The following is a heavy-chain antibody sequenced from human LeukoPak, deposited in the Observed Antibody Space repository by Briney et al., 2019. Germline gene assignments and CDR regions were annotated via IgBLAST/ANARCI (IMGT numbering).Heavy chain of an antibody. CDR1: GYTFTSYG. J-gene: IGHJ5*02. Sequence: EASVKVSCKASGYTFTSYGISWVRLAPGQGPEWMGWVHTNTGNPTYAQAFRGRFVFSVDTSVSTAYLEINSLQPEDTAVYFCARERSSNRNFFDPWGQGTLVTVSS. CDR2: VHTNTGNP. D-gene: IGHD4-11*01. CDR3: ARERSSNRNFFDP. V-gene: IGHV7-4-1*02.